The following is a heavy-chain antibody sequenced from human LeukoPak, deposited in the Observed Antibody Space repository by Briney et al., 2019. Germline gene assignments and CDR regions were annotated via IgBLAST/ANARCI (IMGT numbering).Heavy chain of an antibody. CDR1: GVSFSGYY. CDR2: INHSGST. J-gene: IGHJ4*02. CDR3: TRAYWIGFHFDS. V-gene: IGHV4-34*01. D-gene: IGHD3-3*01. Sequence: SETLSLTCAVYGVSFSGYYWSWIRQPPGKGLEWIGEINHSGSTNYNPSLKSRVTISVDTSKNQFSLKLSSVTAADTAVYYCTRAYWIGFHFDSWGQGILVSVSS.